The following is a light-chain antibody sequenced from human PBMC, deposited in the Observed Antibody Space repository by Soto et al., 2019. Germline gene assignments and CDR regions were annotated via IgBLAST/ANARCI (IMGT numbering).Light chain of an antibody. CDR3: TSYTSSSSYV. V-gene: IGLV2-14*01. CDR2: DVS. Sequence: QAVVTQPASVSGSPGQSITISCTGASSDVGGYNYVSWYQQLPGKAPNLMIYDVSNRPSGVSNRFSGSKSGNTASLTISGLQSEDEADYYCTSYTSSSSYVFGTGTQLTVL. CDR1: SSDVGGYNY. J-gene: IGLJ1*01.